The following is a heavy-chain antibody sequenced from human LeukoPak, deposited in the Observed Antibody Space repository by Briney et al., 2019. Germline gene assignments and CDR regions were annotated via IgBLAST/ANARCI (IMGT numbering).Heavy chain of an antibody. V-gene: IGHV1-18*04. Sequence: GASVKVSCKASGYNFVNYDITWVRQAPGHGLEWLGWISDDNRNTNYAQKVQGRVTMITDTSTSTAYMELRSLTSDDTAVYYCARTYCRGAGCYNFDSWGQGTLVTVSS. CDR3: ARTYCRGAGCYNFDS. D-gene: IGHD2-2*02. CDR2: ISDDNRNT. J-gene: IGHJ4*02. CDR1: GYNFVNYD.